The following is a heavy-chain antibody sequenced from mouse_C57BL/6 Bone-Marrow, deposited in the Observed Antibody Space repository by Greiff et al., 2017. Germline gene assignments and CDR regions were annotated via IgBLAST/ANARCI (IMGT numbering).Heavy chain of an antibody. CDR3: ARCGYYYGSSYNAMDY. CDR2: INPSSGYT. V-gene: IGHV1-7*01. CDR1: GYTFTSYW. D-gene: IGHD1-1*01. J-gene: IGHJ4*01. Sequence: QVQLQQSGAELAKPGASVKLSCKASGYTFTSYWMHWVKQRPGQGLEWIGYINPSSGYTKYNQKFKDKATLTVDQSSSTAYMQLNSLTSEDSAVYYCARCGYYYGSSYNAMDYWGQGTSVTVSS.